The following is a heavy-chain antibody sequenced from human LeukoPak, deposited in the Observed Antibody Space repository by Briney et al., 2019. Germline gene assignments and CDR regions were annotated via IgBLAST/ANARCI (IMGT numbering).Heavy chain of an antibody. J-gene: IGHJ4*02. D-gene: IGHD3-16*01. CDR3: ARYEDSFYFHY. V-gene: IGHV5-51*01. CDR2: IYPGDSDT. CDR1: GYNFTSSW. Sequence: PGESLKISCKGSGYNFTSSWIGWVRQMPGKVLEWMGIIYPGDSDTRYSPSFQGQVTISADKSISTAYLQWSSLKASDTAMYYCARYEDSFYFHYWGQGALVTVSS.